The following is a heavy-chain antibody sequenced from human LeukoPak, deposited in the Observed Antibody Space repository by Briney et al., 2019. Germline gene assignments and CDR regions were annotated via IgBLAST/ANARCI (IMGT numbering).Heavy chain of an antibody. V-gene: IGHV4-30-4*08. Sequence: SQTQSLTCTVSGGSISSGDYYWSWIRQPPGKGLEWIGYIYYSGSTYYNPSLKSRVTISVDTSKNQFSLKLSSVTAADTAVYYCARVADRITIFGVIDYWGREPWSPSPQ. CDR3: ARVADRITIFGVIDY. D-gene: IGHD3-3*01. CDR1: GGSISSGDYY. CDR2: IYYSGST. J-gene: IGHJ4*02.